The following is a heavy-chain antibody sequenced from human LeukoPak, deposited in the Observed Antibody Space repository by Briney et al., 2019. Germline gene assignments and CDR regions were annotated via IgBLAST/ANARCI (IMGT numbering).Heavy chain of an antibody. V-gene: IGHV3-23*01. Sequence: ETLSLTCTVSGGSISSGGYYWSWVRQAPGKGLGWVSTISGSGGTTYYADSVKGRFTISRDNSKNTLYLQMNSLRAEDTAVYYCAKPVAGTGYFDYWGQGTLVTVSS. CDR1: GGSISSGGYY. CDR3: AKPVAGTGYFDY. CDR2: ISGSGGTT. J-gene: IGHJ4*02. D-gene: IGHD6-19*01.